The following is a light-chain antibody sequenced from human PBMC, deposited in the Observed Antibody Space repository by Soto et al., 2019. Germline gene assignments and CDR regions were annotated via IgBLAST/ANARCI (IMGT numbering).Light chain of an antibody. V-gene: IGKV3-11*01. CDR3: QQRSNWPPT. CDR1: QSVDTN. J-gene: IGKJ3*01. Sequence: EVVMTQSPAILSVSPGERATLSCRATQSVDTNLAWYQQKPGQAPRLLIYDASNRATGIPARFSGSGSGTDFTLTISSLEPEDFAVYYCQQRSNWPPTFGPGTKVDIK. CDR2: DAS.